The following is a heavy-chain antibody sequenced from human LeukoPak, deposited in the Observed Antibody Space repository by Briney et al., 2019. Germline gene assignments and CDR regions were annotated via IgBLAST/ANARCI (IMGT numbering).Heavy chain of an antibody. CDR3: AKDRGYGSGSRYYYYYGMDV. J-gene: IGHJ6*02. V-gene: IGHV3-30*18. D-gene: IGHD3-10*01. CDR1: GFTFNSYV. Sequence: PGGSLRLSCAASGFTFNSYVMHWVRQAPGKGLEWVAVISYDGSNKYYADSVKGRFTISRDNSKNTLYLQMNSLRAEDTAVYYCAKDRGYGSGSRYYYYYGMDVWGQGTTVTVSS. CDR2: ISYDGSNK.